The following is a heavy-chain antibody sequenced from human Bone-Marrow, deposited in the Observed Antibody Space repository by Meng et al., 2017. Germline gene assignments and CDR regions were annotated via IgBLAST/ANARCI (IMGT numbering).Heavy chain of an antibody. D-gene: IGHD3-22*01. CDR3: AKDDSSGYYWGPISDDY. CDR2: ISSSGSTI. Sequence: GESLKISCAASGFTFSSYEMNWVRQAPGKGLEWVSYISSSGSTIYYADSVKGRFTISRDNSKNTLYLQMNSLRAEDTAVYYCAKDDSSGYYWGPISDDYWGQGTRVTGAS. V-gene: IGHV3-48*03. J-gene: IGHJ4*02. CDR1: GFTFSSYE.